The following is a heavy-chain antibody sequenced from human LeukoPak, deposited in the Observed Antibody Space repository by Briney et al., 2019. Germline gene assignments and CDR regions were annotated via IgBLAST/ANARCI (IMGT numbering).Heavy chain of an antibody. Sequence: GGSLRLSCAASGFTFSSYTMNWVRQAPGKGLEWVANIKQDGSEKYYVDSVKGRFTISRDNAKNSLYLQMNSLRAEDTAVYYCARDRYYGSGSHFDYWGQGTLVTVSS. CDR3: ARDRYYGSGSHFDY. CDR2: IKQDGSEK. J-gene: IGHJ4*02. CDR1: GFTFSSYT. D-gene: IGHD3-10*01. V-gene: IGHV3-7*01.